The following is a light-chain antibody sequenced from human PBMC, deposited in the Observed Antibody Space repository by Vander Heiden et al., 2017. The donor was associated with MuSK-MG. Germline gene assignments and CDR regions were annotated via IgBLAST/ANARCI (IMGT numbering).Light chain of an antibody. J-gene: IGLJ3*02. V-gene: IGLV1-47*01. CDR2: RNN. CDR1: SSNIGSNY. CDR3: AAWDDSLV. Sequence: QSVLTQPPSASGTPGQRVTISCSGSSSNIGSNYVYWYQQLPGTAPKLLIYRNNQRPSGVPDRFSGSTSGTSASLAISGLRSEDEADYYCAAWDDSLVFGGGTKLTVL.